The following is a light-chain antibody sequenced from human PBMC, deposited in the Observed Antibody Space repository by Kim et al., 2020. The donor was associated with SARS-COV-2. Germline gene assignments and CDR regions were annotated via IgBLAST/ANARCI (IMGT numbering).Light chain of an antibody. CDR3: CSYAGSYNFYV. Sequence: QSALTQPRSVSGSPGQSVTISCTGTSSDVGVYNYVSWYQQHPGKAPKLMIYDVTKRPSGVPDRFSGSKSGNTASLTISGLQAEDEADYYCCSYAGSYNFYVFGTGTKVTVL. J-gene: IGLJ1*01. CDR1: SSDVGVYNY. CDR2: DVT. V-gene: IGLV2-11*01.